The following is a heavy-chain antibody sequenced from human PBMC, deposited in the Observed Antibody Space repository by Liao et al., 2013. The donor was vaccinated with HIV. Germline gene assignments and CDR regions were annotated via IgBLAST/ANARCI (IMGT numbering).Heavy chain of an antibody. CDR2: IYYSGST. D-gene: IGHD3-16*01. CDR3: ARGAYWFDP. CDR1: GGSISSYY. Sequence: QVQLQESGPGLVKPSETLSLTCTVSGGSISSYYWSWIRQPPGKGLEWIGYIYYSGSTNYNPSLKSRVTISVDTSKNQFSLKLSSVTAADTAVYYCARGAYWFDPWGQGTLVTVSS. V-gene: IGHV4-59*01. J-gene: IGHJ5*02.